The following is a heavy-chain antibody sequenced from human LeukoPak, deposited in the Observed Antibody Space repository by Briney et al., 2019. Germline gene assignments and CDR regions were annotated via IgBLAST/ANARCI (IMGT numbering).Heavy chain of an antibody. CDR1: GFIVSNHY. CDR2: IYSGGST. J-gene: IGHJ3*02. Sequence: PGGSLRLSCVASGFIVSNHYMSWVRQAPGKGLEWVSVIYSGGSTYYADSVKGRFTISRDNSKNTLYLQMNSLRAEDTAVYYYARDRTIGTADAFDIWGQGTMVSVSS. CDR3: ARDRTIGTADAFDI. D-gene: IGHD1-1*01. V-gene: IGHV3-53*01.